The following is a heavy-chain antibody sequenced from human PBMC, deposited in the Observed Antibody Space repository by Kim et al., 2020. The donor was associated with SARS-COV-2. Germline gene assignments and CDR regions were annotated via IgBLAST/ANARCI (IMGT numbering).Heavy chain of an antibody. Sequence: GGSLRLSCAASGFTFSSYGMHWVRQAPGKGLEWVAVISYDGSNKYYADSVKGRFTISRDNSKNTLYLQMNSLRAEDTAVYYCAKDRGYPGYYYGMDVWGQGTTVTVSS. CDR1: GFTFSSYG. CDR3: AKDRGYPGYYYGMDV. V-gene: IGHV3-30*18. J-gene: IGHJ6*02. D-gene: IGHD5-12*01. CDR2: ISYDGSNK.